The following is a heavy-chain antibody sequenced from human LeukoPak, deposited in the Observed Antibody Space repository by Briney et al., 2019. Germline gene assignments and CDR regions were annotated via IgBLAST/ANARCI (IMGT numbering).Heavy chain of an antibody. CDR2: IYYSGST. CDR3: AREGKSIAARPRYYYMDV. J-gene: IGHJ6*03. D-gene: IGHD6-6*01. V-gene: IGHV4-39*07. CDR1: GGSISSSSYY. Sequence: PSETLSLTCTVSGGSISSSSYYWGWIRQPPGKGLEWIGSIYYSGSTYYNPSLKSRVTISVDTSKNQFSLKLSSVTAADTAVYYCAREGKSIAARPRYYYMDVWGKGTTVTVSS.